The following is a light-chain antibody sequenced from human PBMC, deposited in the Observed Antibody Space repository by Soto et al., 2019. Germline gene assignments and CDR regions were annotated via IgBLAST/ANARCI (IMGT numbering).Light chain of an antibody. CDR1: RSVSTF. Sequence: EIVLTQSPATLSLSPGGRATLSCRASRSVSTFLAWYQQIPGQAPRLLIYDASKRATGVPTRFSGSGSGTDFPPPISSLEPEDFAVYYWQQRINWPLTFGGGTKVEIK. CDR2: DAS. V-gene: IGKV3-11*01. CDR3: QQRINWPLT. J-gene: IGKJ4*01.